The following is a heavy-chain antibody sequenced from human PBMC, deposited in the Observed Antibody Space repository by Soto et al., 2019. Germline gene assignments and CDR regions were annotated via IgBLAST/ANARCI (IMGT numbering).Heavy chain of an antibody. D-gene: IGHD1-1*01. J-gene: IGHJ4*02. CDR1: GLTFSTYC. CDR3: VRGTTAWRGMDY. V-gene: IGHV3-74*01. CDR2: TCRYGREL. Sequence: GGSLRLSCAASGLTFSTYCMHWVRHTPGTGLVWVSRTCRYGRELYYADSVKGRFTISRDDAKNTLYLQMDSLRVEDTGIYYCVRGTTAWRGMDYWGQGALVTVSS.